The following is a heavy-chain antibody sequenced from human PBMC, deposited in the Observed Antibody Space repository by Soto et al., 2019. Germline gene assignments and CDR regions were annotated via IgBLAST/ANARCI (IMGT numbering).Heavy chain of an antibody. V-gene: IGHV1-69*13. Sequence: SVKVSCKASGGTFSSYAISWVRQAPGQGPEWMGGIIPIFGTANYAQKFQGRVTITADESTSTAYMELSSLRSEDTAVYYCASSRSSGVSSGYYLSYFDYWGQRTLVTVSS. J-gene: IGHJ4*02. CDR3: ASSRSSGVSSGYYLSYFDY. CDR2: IIPIFGTA. D-gene: IGHD3-22*01. CDR1: GGTFSSYA.